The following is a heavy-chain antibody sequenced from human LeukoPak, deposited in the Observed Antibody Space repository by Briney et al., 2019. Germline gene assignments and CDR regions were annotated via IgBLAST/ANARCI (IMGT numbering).Heavy chain of an antibody. Sequence: SETVSLTCTVSGGSINSSSYYWDWIRQPPGKGLEWIGSIYYSGNTYSNPSLKSRVTISIDTSKNQFSLKLRSVTAADTAVYYCARIPVIEPRRPHYYDYWGQGTLVTVSS. V-gene: IGHV4-39*01. CDR1: GGSINSSSYY. J-gene: IGHJ4*02. CDR2: IYYSGNT. CDR3: ARIPVIEPRRPHYYDY. D-gene: IGHD6-6*01.